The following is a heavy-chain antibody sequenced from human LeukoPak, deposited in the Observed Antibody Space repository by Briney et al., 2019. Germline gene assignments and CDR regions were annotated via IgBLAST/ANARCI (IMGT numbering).Heavy chain of an antibody. CDR2: MKSDGSGT. D-gene: IGHD3-10*01. Sequence: GGSLRLSCAASGFTFSSYWMHWVRQAPGKGLMWVSRMKSDGSGTSYADSVKGRFTISRDNAKNTLYLQMNSLRAEDTAVYYCAVRQGGSYTGESDYWGQGTLVTVSS. J-gene: IGHJ4*02. CDR1: GFTFSSYW. CDR3: AVRQGGSYTGESDY. V-gene: IGHV3-74*01.